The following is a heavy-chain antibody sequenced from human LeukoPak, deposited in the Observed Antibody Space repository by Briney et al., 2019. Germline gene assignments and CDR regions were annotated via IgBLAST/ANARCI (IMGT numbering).Heavy chain of an antibody. Sequence: PGRSLRLSCAASGFTFSSYAMHWVRQAPGKGLEWVAVISYDGSNKYYADSVKGRFTISRDNSKNTLYLQMNSLRAEDTAVYYCARAGSGTSIDYWGQGTLVTVSS. D-gene: IGHD3-10*01. CDR1: GFTFSSYA. J-gene: IGHJ4*02. V-gene: IGHV3-30*04. CDR2: ISYDGSNK. CDR3: ARAGSGTSIDY.